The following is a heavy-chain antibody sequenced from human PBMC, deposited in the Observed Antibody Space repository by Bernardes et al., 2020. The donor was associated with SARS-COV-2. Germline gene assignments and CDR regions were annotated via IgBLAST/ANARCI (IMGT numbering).Heavy chain of an antibody. J-gene: IGHJ6*02. D-gene: IGHD3-3*01. CDR1: GFTFSSYS. CDR2: ISSSSSTI. CDR3: ARDTDYDFWSGYIYGMDV. Sequence: VGSLILSCAASGFTFSSYSMNWVRQAPGKGLEWVSYISSSSSTIYYADSVKGRFTISRDNAKNSLYLQMNSLRDEDTAVYYCARDTDYDFWSGYIYGMDVWGQGTTVTVSS. V-gene: IGHV3-48*02.